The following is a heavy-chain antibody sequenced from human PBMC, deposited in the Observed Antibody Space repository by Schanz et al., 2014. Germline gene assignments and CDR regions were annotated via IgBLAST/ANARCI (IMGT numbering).Heavy chain of an antibody. D-gene: IGHD3-3*01. Sequence: QARLVQSGAEVKEPGASVKVSCKASGYSFATYGIIWVRQAPGQGLEWMGWTSVSNGNTQYAQNLQDRVIMTTDTSTSTAYMELRSLRSEDTAVYFGTRESSGGYIPITIYNVDVWGQGTTVTVSS. CDR2: TSVSNGNT. CDR1: GYSFATYG. J-gene: IGHJ6*02. CDR3: TRESSGGYIPITIYNVDV. V-gene: IGHV1-18*01.